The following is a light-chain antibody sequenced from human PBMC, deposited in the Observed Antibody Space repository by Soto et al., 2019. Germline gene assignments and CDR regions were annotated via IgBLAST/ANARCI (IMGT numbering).Light chain of an antibody. CDR1: SSDVGGYNY. CDR3: SSYTSSSTVV. Sequence: QSALTKPASVSGSPGQSITISCTGTSSDVGGYNYVSWYQQHPGKAPKLMIYDVSNRPSGVSNRFSGSKSGNTASLTISGFQAEDEADYYCSSYTSSSTVVFGGGTKLTVL. J-gene: IGLJ2*01. V-gene: IGLV2-14*01. CDR2: DVS.